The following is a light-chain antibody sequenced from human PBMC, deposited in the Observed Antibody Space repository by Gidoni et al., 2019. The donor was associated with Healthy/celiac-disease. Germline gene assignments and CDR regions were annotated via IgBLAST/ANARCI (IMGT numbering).Light chain of an antibody. Sequence: IVLTQSPATLSFSSGERAILSSRASQSVSSYLAWYQQKPGQAPRLLIYDASNRATDIPARFSGSGSGTDLTLTISSLEPEDFAVYYCQQRSNWPPITFGQGTRLEIK. V-gene: IGKV3-11*01. CDR2: DAS. J-gene: IGKJ5*01. CDR1: QSVSSY. CDR3: QQRSNWPPIT.